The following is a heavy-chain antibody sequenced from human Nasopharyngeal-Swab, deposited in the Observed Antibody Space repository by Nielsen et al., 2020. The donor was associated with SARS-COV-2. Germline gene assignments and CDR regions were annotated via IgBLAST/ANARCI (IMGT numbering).Heavy chain of an antibody. V-gene: IGHV1-18*01. CDR3: ARGGSYLTGPADY. Sequence: RAAARQGLEWMGWISAYNGNTNYAQKLQGRVTMTTDTSTSTAYMELRSLRSDDTAVYYCARGGSYLTGPADYWGQGTLVTVSS. CDR2: ISAYNGNT. J-gene: IGHJ4*02. D-gene: IGHD1-26*01.